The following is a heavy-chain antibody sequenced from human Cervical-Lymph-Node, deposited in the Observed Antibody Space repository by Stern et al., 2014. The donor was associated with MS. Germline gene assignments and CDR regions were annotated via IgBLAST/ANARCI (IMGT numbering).Heavy chain of an antibody. Sequence: EVQLEESGGGLVQPGGSLRLSCAASGFTFSSYAMSWVRQAPGKGLEWVSAISGSGGSTYYADSVKGRFTISRDNSKNTLYLQMNSLRAEDTVVYYCARTPTATGYHGYYYYYGMDVWGQGTTVTVSS. CDR3: ARTPTATGYHGYYYYYGMDV. D-gene: IGHD3-9*01. V-gene: IGHV3-23*04. J-gene: IGHJ6*02. CDR2: ISGSGGST. CDR1: GFTFSSYA.